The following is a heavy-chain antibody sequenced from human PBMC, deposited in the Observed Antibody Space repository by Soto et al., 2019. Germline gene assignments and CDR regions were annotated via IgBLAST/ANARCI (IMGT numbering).Heavy chain of an antibody. Sequence: ASVKVSCKASGYTFTSYGISWVRQAPGQGLEWMGWISAYNGNTNYAQKLQGRVTMTTDTSTSTAYMELRSLRSDDTAVYYCATLPYPYVGSGYYYVAFGIWGQGTMVTVSS. CDR1: GYTFTSYG. D-gene: IGHD3-22*01. CDR2: ISAYNGNT. V-gene: IGHV1-18*01. CDR3: ATLPYPYVGSGYYYVAFGI. J-gene: IGHJ3*02.